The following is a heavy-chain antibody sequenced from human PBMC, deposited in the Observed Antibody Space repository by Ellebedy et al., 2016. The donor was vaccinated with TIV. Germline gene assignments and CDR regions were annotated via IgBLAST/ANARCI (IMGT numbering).Heavy chain of an antibody. CDR2: IDTNTGTP. J-gene: IGHJ4*02. CDR3: GRIASDGDYEDH. D-gene: IGHD4-17*01. V-gene: IGHV7-4-1*02. CDR1: GYTLTDYA. Sequence: ASVKVSCKTSGYTLTDYAINWARRAPGQGLEWLGWIDTNTGTPTYAQGFTGHFVFSLDTSVTTAYLQITSLKADDTGGYYCGRIASDGDYEDHWGQGTLITVSS.